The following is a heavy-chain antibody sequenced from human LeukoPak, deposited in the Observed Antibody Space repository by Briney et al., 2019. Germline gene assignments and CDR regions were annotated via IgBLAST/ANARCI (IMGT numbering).Heavy chain of an antibody. Sequence: GGSLRLSCAASGFTVRTYYMSWVRQAPQEGLECVSVIYNAGPTYYAASVKGQFTISRDNSKNTLYLQMNSLRAEDTAVYYCARTPEDIVVVVAAEYYYGMDVWGQGTTVTVS. V-gene: IGHV3-53*05. CDR1: GFTVRTYY. J-gene: IGHJ6*02. D-gene: IGHD2-15*01. CDR3: ARTPEDIVVVVAAEYYYGMDV. CDR2: IYNAGPT.